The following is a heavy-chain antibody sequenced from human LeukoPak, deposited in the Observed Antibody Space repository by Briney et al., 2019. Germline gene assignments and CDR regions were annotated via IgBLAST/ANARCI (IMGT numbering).Heavy chain of an antibody. CDR1: GGTFSSYA. Sequence: ASVKVSCTASGGTFSSYAISWVRQAPGQGLEWMGGIIPIFGTANYAQKFQGRVTITADESTSTAYMELSSLRSEDTAVYYCARDEGKLVATSGDYYYGMDVWGQGTTVTVSS. CDR3: ARDEGKLVATSGDYYYGMDV. D-gene: IGHD5-12*01. J-gene: IGHJ6*02. CDR2: IIPIFGTA. V-gene: IGHV1-69*01.